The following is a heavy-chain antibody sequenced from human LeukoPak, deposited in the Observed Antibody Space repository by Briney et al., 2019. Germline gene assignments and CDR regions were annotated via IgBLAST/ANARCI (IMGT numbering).Heavy chain of an antibody. Sequence: GASVKVSCKASGYTFTSYDINWVRQATGQGLEWMGWMNPNSGNTGYAQKFQGRVTMTRNTSISTAYMELSSPRSEDTAVYYCARGQTGYYYYAMDVWGQGATVTVSS. CDR2: MNPNSGNT. J-gene: IGHJ6*02. CDR1: GYTFTSYD. CDR3: ARGQTGYYYYAMDV. V-gene: IGHV1-8*01.